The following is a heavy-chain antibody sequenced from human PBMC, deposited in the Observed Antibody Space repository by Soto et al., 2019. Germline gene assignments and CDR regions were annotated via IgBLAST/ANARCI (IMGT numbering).Heavy chain of an antibody. J-gene: IGHJ4*02. V-gene: IGHV4-38-2*01. CDR2: ISHSGRA. D-gene: IGHD3-16*02. CDR3: ARGRSFRLLGVPLDS. Sequence: SETLSLTCGVSGFSIQTSYFWGWIRQPPGKGLEWTGLISHSGRASSHPSLASRATISLDTTNTAFSLTLKSVTAADTAVYYCARGRSFRLLGVPLDSWGQGTLLTVSS. CDR1: GFSIQTSYF.